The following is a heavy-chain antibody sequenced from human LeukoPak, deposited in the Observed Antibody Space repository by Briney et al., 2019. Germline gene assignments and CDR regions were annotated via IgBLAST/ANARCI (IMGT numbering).Heavy chain of an antibody. Sequence: PGGSLRLSCAVSGLTFRNLKMNWVRQAPGKGLEWVSYISAGGRTTFYADSVKGRFTISRDNAKNSLYLQMNSLRAEDTAVYYCAREGGGASSSLKWDYYYGMDVWGQGTTVTVSS. CDR3: AREGGGASSSLKWDYYYGMDV. CDR2: ISAGGRTT. J-gene: IGHJ6*02. CDR1: GLTFRNLK. D-gene: IGHD6-13*01. V-gene: IGHV3-48*03.